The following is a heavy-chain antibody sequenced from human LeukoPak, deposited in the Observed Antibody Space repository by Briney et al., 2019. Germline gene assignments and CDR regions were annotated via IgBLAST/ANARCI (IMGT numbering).Heavy chain of an antibody. Sequence: PSETLYLTCTVSGGSISGYYWSWIRQPAGKGLEWIGRLYSSGSTNYNPSLRSRVTMSVDTSKNQFSLNLSSVTAADTAVYYCAREGCSSTSCYRGYYMDVWGKGTTVTVSS. J-gene: IGHJ6*03. V-gene: IGHV4-4*07. CDR3: AREGCSSTSCYRGYYMDV. CDR2: LYSSGST. CDR1: GGSISGYY. D-gene: IGHD2-2*01.